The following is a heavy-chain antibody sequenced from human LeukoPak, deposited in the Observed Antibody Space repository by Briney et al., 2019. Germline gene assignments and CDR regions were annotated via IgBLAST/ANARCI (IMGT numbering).Heavy chain of an antibody. CDR2: IWYDGSNK. J-gene: IGHJ4*02. CDR3: AKEYSSGWPVGIDY. Sequence: GRSLRLSCAASGFTFSSYGMHWVRQAPGKGLEWVAVIWYDGSNKYYADSVKGRFTISRDNSKNTLYLQMNSLRAEDTAVYYCAKEYSSGWPVGIDYWGQGTLVTVSS. V-gene: IGHV3-33*06. CDR1: GFTFSSYG. D-gene: IGHD6-25*01.